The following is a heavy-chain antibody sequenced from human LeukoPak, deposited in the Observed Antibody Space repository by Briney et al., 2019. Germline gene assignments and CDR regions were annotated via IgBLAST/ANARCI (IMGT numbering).Heavy chain of an antibody. V-gene: IGHV3-9*01. D-gene: IGHD2-2*01. Sequence: GGSLRLSCAASGFTFDDYAMHWVRQAPGRGLEWVSGISWNSGSIGYADSVKGRFTISRDNAKNSLYLQMNSLRAEDTAVYYCARDHGAIVVVPAATDYWGQGTLVTVSS. CDR1: GFTFDDYA. CDR2: ISWNSGSI. CDR3: ARDHGAIVVVPAATDY. J-gene: IGHJ4*02.